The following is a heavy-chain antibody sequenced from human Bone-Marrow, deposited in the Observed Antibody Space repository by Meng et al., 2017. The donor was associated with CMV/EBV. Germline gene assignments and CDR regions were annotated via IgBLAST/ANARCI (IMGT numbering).Heavy chain of an antibody. CDR3: AKAPRELIIWFDY. Sequence: VLRFELVSAFGKPGGSLILLCAASGFTFCSSAMSWVRQAPGKGLEWVSAISGSGGSTYYADSVKGRFTISRDNSKNTLYLQMNSLRAEDTAVYYCAKAPRELIIWFDYWGQGTLVTVSS. J-gene: IGHJ4*02. D-gene: IGHD1-7*01. CDR2: ISGSGGST. CDR1: GFTFCSSA. V-gene: IGHV3-23*01.